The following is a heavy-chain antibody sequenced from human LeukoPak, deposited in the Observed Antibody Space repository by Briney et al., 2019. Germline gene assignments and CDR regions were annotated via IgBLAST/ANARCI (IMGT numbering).Heavy chain of an antibody. CDR1: GYTFADYS. CDR2: INPKNGGT. V-gene: IGHV1-2*02. CDR3: ARVGPTVTTDY. J-gene: IGHJ4*02. D-gene: IGHD4-17*01. Sequence: ASVKVSCKPSGYTFADYSVHWLRQVPGQGPEWIGWINPKNGGTNYAQTFQGRVTMTTDTSTSTAYMELRSLRSDDTAVYYCARVGPTVTTDYWGQGTLVTVSS.